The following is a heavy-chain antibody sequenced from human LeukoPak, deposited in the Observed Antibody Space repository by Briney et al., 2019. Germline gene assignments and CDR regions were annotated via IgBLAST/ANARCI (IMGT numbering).Heavy chain of an antibody. CDR2: ISVYTDYT. CDR3: ARDPTPTMYGDNNWFDP. Sequence: ASVKVSCKASGYTFTSYGINWVRQAPGQGLEWMAWISVYTDYTNYAQKFQDRVTMTTDTSTSTAYMELRSLRSDVTAVYYCARDPTPTMYGDNNWFDPWGQGTLVIVSS. D-gene: IGHD2-21*02. V-gene: IGHV1-18*04. J-gene: IGHJ5*02. CDR1: GYTFTSYG.